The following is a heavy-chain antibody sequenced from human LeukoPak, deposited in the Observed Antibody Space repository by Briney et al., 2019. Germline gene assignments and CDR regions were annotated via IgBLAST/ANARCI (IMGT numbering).Heavy chain of an antibody. CDR2: IKQDSSEI. CDR1: GFSLSSKW. CDR3: AREGRYSGCEY. D-gene: IGHD6-19*01. V-gene: IGHV3-7*01. J-gene: IGHJ4*02. Sequence: GGSLRLSCVASGFSLSSKWMSWGRQAPGKGQEWVANIKQDSSEIHYVDSVKGRFTISRENAKNSLYLQMNNLRAEDTAVYYCAREGRYSGCEYWGQGTLVTVSS.